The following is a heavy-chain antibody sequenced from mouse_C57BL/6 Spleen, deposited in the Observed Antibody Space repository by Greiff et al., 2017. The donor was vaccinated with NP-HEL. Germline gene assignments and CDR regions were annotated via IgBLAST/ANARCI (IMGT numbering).Heavy chain of an antibody. Sequence: PGQGLEWIGMIHPNSGSTNYNEKFKSKATLTVDKSSSTAYMQLSSLTSEDSAVYYCARRGSSYWYFDVWGTGTTVTVSS. D-gene: IGHD1-1*01. CDR3: ARRGSSYWYFDV. CDR2: IHPNSGST. V-gene: IGHV1-64*01. J-gene: IGHJ1*03.